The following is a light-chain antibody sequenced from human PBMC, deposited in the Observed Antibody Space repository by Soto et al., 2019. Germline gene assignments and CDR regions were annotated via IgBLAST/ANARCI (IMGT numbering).Light chain of an antibody. CDR3: QQYNNYTWT. V-gene: IGKV1-5*03. CDR1: QSISSW. Sequence: DIQMTQSPSTLSASVGDRVTITCRASQSISSWLAWYQQKPGKAPKLLIYKAFSLESGVPSRFSGSGSGKEFPLTISILQPDEFATYYCQQYNNYTWTFGHGTKVEIK. J-gene: IGKJ1*01. CDR2: KAF.